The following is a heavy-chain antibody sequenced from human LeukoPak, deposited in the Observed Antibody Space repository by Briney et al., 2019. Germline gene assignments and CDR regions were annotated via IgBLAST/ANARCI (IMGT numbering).Heavy chain of an antibody. V-gene: IGHV4-34*01. CDR3: ARLHVTYYYDSSGAYFDY. J-gene: IGHJ4*02. D-gene: IGHD3-22*01. CDR2: INHSGST. CDR1: GGSFSGYY. Sequence: SETLSLTCAVYGGSFSGYYWSWIRQPPEKGLEWIGEINHSGSTNYNPSLKSRVTISVDTSKNQFSLKLSSVTAADTAVYYCARLHVTYYYDSSGAYFDYWGQGTLVTVSS.